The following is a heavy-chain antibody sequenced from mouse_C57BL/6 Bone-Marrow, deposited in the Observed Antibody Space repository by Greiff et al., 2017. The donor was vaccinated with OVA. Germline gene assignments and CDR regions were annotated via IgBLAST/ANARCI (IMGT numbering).Heavy chain of an antibody. CDR1: GFTSSDSY. V-gene: IGHV5-12*01. CDR2: ISNGGGST. CDR3: ARHDRNWFAY. J-gene: IGHJ3*01. Sequence: DVKLVESGGGLVQPGGSLKLSCAASGFTSSDSYMYWVRQTPEKRLEWVAYISNGGGSTYYPDTVKGRFTLSRDNAKNTLYLQMSRLKSEDTAMYYCARHDRNWFAYWGQGTLVTVSA.